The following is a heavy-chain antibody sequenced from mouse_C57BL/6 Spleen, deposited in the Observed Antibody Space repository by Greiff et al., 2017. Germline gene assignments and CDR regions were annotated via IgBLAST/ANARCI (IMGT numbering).Heavy chain of an antibody. CDR3: AREGYDYGKGYY. CDR2: IYPRSGNT. D-gene: IGHD1-1*01. V-gene: IGHV1-81*01. CDR1: GYTFTSYG. J-gene: IGHJ2*01. Sequence: VKLMESGAELARPGASVKLSCKASGYTFTSYGISWVKQRTGQGLEWIGEIYPRSGNTYYNEKFKGKATLTADKSSSTAYMELRSLTSEDSAVYFCAREGYDYGKGYYWGQGTTLTVSS.